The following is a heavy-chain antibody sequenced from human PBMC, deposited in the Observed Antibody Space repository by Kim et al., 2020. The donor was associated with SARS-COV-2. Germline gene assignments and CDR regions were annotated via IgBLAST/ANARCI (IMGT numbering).Heavy chain of an antibody. J-gene: IGHJ3*02. V-gene: IGHV3-9*01. CDR1: GFTFGDFA. Sequence: SLRFSCAASGFTFGDFAMHWVRQVPGKGLEWVSGLSWNSGVIGYADSVKGRFTISRHNAENSLYLQMNSLRAEDTAFYYCAKDLVSSSFRAFHIWGQGTMVTVSS. D-gene: IGHD6-6*01. CDR3: AKDLVSSSFRAFHI. CDR2: LSWNSGVI.